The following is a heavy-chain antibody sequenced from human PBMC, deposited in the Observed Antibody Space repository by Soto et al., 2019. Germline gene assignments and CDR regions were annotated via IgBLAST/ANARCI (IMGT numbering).Heavy chain of an antibody. V-gene: IGHV2-5*02. CDR2: IYWDDDK. CDR3: AHRVLRTVFGLVTTTAIYFDF. Sequence: GPTQVKPRQTLTLTCTFSGFSLTTSGVGVGWIRQSPGKAPEWLALIYWDDDKRYSPSLKSRLTITKDTSKNQVVLTMADLDPADTATYYCAHRVLRTVFGLVTTTAIYFDFWGRGTPVAVSS. J-gene: IGHJ4*02. D-gene: IGHD3-3*01. CDR1: GFSLTTSGVG.